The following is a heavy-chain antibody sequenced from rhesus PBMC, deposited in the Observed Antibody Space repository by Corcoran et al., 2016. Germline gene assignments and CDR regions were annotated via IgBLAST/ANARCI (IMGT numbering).Heavy chain of an antibody. CDR1: GASIRSNY. D-gene: IGHD3-28*01. CDR3: ARGHYDSGKFDY. J-gene: IGHJ4*01. Sequence: QVQLQESGPGLVKPSETLPLTCAASGASIRSNYWSWIRQAPGKGLEGFGRIYGSGGSTDYNPSLKSRVTISIDTSKNQFSLKLTSVTAADTAVYYCARGHYDSGKFDYWGQGVLVTVSS. CDR2: IYGSGGST. V-gene: IGHV4S2*01.